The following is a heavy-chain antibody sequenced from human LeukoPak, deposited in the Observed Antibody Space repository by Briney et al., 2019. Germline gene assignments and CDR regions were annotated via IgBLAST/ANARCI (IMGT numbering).Heavy chain of an antibody. Sequence: GATVKVSCKASGYTFTSYYMHWVRQATGQGLEWVGIINPSGGSTSYAQKFQGRVTMTRDTSTSTVYMELSSLRSEDTAVYYCARVGDLLSSFDFWGQGTMVTVSS. CDR3: ARVGDLLSSFDF. V-gene: IGHV1-46*01. CDR1: GYTFTSYY. J-gene: IGHJ3*01. D-gene: IGHD1-26*01. CDR2: INPSGGST.